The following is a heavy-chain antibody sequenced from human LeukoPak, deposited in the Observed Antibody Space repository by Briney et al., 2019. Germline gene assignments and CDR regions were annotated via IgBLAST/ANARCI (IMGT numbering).Heavy chain of an antibody. J-gene: IGHJ4*02. Sequence: GGSLRLSCAASGFTFDHYAMHWVRQAPGKGLEWVSGISWNSGSTGYADFVKGRFTISRDNAKNSLYLQMNSLRAEDTALYYCAKARYYADAFDYWGQGTLVTVSS. CDR1: GFTFDHYA. D-gene: IGHD3-16*01. V-gene: IGHV3-9*01. CDR2: ISWNSGST. CDR3: AKARYYADAFDY.